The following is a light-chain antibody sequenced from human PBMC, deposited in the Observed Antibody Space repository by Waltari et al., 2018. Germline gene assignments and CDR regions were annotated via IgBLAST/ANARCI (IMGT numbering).Light chain of an antibody. CDR1: QSVLYSSNNKNY. CDR3: QQYYSTLSG. CDR2: WAS. Sequence: DIVMTQSPDSLAVSLGERATINCKSSQSVLYSSNNKNYLAWYQQKPGQPPKLLIYWASTRESGVPDRFSGSGSGTDFTLTISSLQAEDVAVYYCQQYYSTLSGFGQGTRLEIK. V-gene: IGKV4-1*01. J-gene: IGKJ5*01.